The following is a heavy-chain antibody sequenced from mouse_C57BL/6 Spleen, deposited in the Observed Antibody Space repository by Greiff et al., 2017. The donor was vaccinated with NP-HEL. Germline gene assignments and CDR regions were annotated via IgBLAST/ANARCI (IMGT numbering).Heavy chain of an antibody. Sequence: EVQRVESEGGLVQPGSSMKLSCTASGFTFSDYYMAWVRQVPEKGLEWVANINYDGSSTYYLDSLKSRFIISRDNAKNILYLQMSSLKSEDTATYYCARERGDGNYVGAMDYWGQGTSVTVSS. D-gene: IGHD2-1*01. V-gene: IGHV5-16*01. CDR3: ARERGDGNYVGAMDY. CDR1: GFTFSDYY. CDR2: INYDGSST. J-gene: IGHJ4*01.